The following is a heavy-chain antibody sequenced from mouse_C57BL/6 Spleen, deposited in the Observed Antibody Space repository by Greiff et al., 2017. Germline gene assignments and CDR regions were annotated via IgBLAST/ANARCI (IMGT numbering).Heavy chain of an antibody. CDR2: INPNYGTT. Sequence: VQLQQSGPELVKPGASVKISCKASGYSFTDYNMNWVKQSNGKSLEWIGVINPNYGTTSYNQKFKGKATLTVDKSSSTAYMQLNSLTSEDSAVYYCARSGSNWEDYAMDYWGQGTSVTVSA. CDR3: ARSGSNWEDYAMDY. J-gene: IGHJ4*01. D-gene: IGHD4-1*01. V-gene: IGHV1-39*01. CDR1: GYSFTDYN.